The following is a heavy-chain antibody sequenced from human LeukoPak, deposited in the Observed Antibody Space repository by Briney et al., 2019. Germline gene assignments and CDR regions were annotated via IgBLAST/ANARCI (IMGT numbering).Heavy chain of an antibody. V-gene: IGHV3-23*01. CDR1: GFTFSNYA. CDR3: ARRAGAYSHPYDY. J-gene: IGHJ4*02. D-gene: IGHD4/OR15-4a*01. Sequence: GGSLRLSCAASGFTFSNYAMSWVRQAPGKGLEWVSAFSGSGGSTYYANSVKGRFTISRDNSKNTLYLQMNSLRAEDTAVYYCARRAGAYSHPYDYWGQGTLVTVSS. CDR2: FSGSGGST.